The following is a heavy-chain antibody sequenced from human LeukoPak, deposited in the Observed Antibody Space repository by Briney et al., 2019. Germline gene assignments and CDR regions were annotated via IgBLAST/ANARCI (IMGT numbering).Heavy chain of an antibody. CDR1: GFTVSDYY. Sequence: GGSLRLSCAASGFTVSDYYMSWVRQAPGTGLEWVSVIYSGGDTYYADSVKGRFTISRDNSKNTLYLQMNSLRAEDTTVYHCARRYYSMDAWGQGTTVTVSS. V-gene: IGHV3-53*01. CDR2: IYSGGDT. CDR3: ARRYYSMDA. J-gene: IGHJ6*02.